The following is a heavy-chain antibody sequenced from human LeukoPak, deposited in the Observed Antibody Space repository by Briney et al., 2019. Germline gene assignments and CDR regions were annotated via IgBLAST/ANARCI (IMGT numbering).Heavy chain of an antibody. J-gene: IGHJ3*02. CDR1: GFTVSTNY. CDR3: ASYRYGSSFAFDI. D-gene: IGHD6-6*01. Sequence: GGSLRLSCAASGFTVSTNYMSWVRQAPGKGLEWVSIIYSGGSTYYADSVKGRFTISRDNSKNTLYLQMNSLRAEDTAVYYCASYRYGSSFAFDIWGQGTMVTVSS. V-gene: IGHV3-66*01. CDR2: IYSGGST.